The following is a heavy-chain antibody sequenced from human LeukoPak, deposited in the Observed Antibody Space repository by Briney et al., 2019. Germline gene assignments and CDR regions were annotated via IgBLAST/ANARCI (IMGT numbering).Heavy chain of an antibody. D-gene: IGHD3-22*01. Sequence: GGSLRLSCAASGFTFSSHWMSWGCQAPGKGLEWVANIKQDGSEKYYVDSVKGRFTISRDNAKNSLYLQMNSLRAEDTAVYYCAREHDSSGFDYWGQGTLVTVSS. J-gene: IGHJ4*02. V-gene: IGHV3-7*01. CDR1: GFTFSSHW. CDR3: AREHDSSGFDY. CDR2: IKQDGSEK.